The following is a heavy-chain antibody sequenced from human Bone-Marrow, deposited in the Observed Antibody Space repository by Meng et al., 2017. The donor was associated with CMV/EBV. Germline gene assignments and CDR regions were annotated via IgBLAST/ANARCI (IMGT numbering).Heavy chain of an antibody. D-gene: IGHD3-10*01. V-gene: IGHV2-70D*14. CDR2: IDWDDDK. CDR3: ARMGYRRGSDDWFDS. CDR1: GFSLSTSAMR. Sequence: SGPTLVKPTQTLTLTCTFSGFSLSTSAMRVSWIRQPPGKALEWLARIDWDDDKFYSTSLKTRLTISKDTSKNQVVLTMTNMEPVDAATYYCARMGYRRGSDDWFDSWGQGTLVTVSS. J-gene: IGHJ5*01.